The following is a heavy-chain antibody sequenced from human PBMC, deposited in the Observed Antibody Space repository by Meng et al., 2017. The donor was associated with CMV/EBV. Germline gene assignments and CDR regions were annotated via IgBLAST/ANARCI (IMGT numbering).Heavy chain of an antibody. CDR3: AREGLARHCSSTSCPRDYYYGMDV. J-gene: IGHJ6*02. V-gene: IGHV1-18*01. Sequence: ASVKVSCQASGYTFTSYGISWVRQAPGQGLEWMGWISAYNGNTNYAQKLQGRVTMTTDTSTSTAYMELRGLRSDDTAVYYCAREGLARHCSSTSCPRDYYYGMDVWGQGTTVTVSS. D-gene: IGHD2-2*01. CDR2: ISAYNGNT. CDR1: GYTFTSYG.